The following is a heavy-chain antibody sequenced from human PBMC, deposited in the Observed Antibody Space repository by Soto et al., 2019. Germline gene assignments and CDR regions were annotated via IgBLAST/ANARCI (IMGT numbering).Heavy chain of an antibody. Sequence: PSETLSLTCAVYGGSFSGYLWTWIRQPPGKGLEWIGEINHSGSTNYNPSLKSRVTISIDTSKNQFSLKVSSVTAADTAVYYCARGGGYYNYYGVDVWGQGTTVTVSS. CDR1: GGSFSGYL. CDR2: INHSGST. J-gene: IGHJ6*02. V-gene: IGHV4-34*01. CDR3: ARGGGYYNYYGVDV.